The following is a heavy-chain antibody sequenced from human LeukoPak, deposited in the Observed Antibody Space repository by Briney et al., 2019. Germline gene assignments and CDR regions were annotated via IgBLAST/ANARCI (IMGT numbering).Heavy chain of an antibody. CDR3: ARDDVGITAVGSV. V-gene: IGHV4-39*07. CDR1: GGSISSGGYY. D-gene: IGHD6-13*01. Sequence: SETMSLTCTVSGGSISSGGYYWSWIRQPPGKGLEWIGEINHSGSTNYNPSLKSRVTISVDTSKNQFSLRLSSVTAADTAVYYCARDDVGITAVGSVWGQGTLVTVSS. J-gene: IGHJ4*02. CDR2: INHSGST.